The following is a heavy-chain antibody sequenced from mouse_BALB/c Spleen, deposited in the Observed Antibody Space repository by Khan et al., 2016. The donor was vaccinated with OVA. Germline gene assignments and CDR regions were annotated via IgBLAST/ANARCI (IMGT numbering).Heavy chain of an antibody. CDR1: GFTFTTYC. D-gene: IGHD1-1*01. CDR3: ARLAYFYDSEGFAY. V-gene: IGHV5-6*01. J-gene: IGHJ3*01. CDR2: VSTGGHYT. Sequence: EVQLVESGADVVKPGGSLKLSCAASGFTFTTYCMSWVRQTPDKRLEWVATVSTGGHYTYYPDTVKGRFTITRDTSKDTLYLQMSSLTSEDTAMFYGARLAYFYDSEGFAYWGQGTLVTVSA.